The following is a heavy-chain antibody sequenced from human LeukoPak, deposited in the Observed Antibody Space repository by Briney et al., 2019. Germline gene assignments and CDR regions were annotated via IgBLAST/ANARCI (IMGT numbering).Heavy chain of an antibody. D-gene: IGHD5-18*01. V-gene: IGHV1-24*01. Sequence: GALVKVSCKVSGKTLSDLSIHWLRQPPGKGLEWLGGSDPEDGERIYAQMFQGRVTMTEDTSIDTAYMELSSLRSEDTAVYYCVTGFTTMAVDYFDYWGQGTLVTVS. CDR2: SDPEDGER. CDR1: GKTLSDLS. J-gene: IGHJ4*02. CDR3: VTGFTTMAVDYFDY.